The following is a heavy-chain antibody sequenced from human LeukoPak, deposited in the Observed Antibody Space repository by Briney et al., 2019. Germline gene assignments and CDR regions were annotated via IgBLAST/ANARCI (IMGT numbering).Heavy chain of an antibody. V-gene: IGHV4-4*07. J-gene: IGHJ3*02. CDR3: ARATDSSVNTAFDI. D-gene: IGHD3-22*01. Sequence: PSETLSLTCIVSGGSISNYFWNWIRQSAGKGLEWIGRIYSSGTTDYNPALKSRVTLSVDTSKNQFSLKLNSVTAADTAVYYCARATDSSVNTAFDIWGQGTMVTVS. CDR2: IYSSGTT. CDR1: GGSISNYF.